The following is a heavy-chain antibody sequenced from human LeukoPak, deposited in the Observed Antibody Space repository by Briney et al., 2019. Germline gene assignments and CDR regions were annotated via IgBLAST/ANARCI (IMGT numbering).Heavy chain of an antibody. CDR3: ASSDPRYCSSTSCYGWFDP. Sequence: SVKVSCKASGGTFSSYAISWVRQAPGQGPEWMGGIIPIFGTANYAQKFQGRVTITADKSTSTAYMELSSLRSEDTAVYYCASSDPRYCSSTSCYGWFDPWGQGTLATVSS. CDR2: IIPIFGTA. D-gene: IGHD2-2*01. CDR1: GGTFSSYA. J-gene: IGHJ5*02. V-gene: IGHV1-69*06.